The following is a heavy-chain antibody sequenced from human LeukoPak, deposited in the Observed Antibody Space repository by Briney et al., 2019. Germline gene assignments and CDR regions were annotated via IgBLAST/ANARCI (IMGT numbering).Heavy chain of an antibody. V-gene: IGHV3-7*01. Sequence: GGSLRLSCAASGFTFSSYWMSWVRQAPGKGLEWVANIKQDGSEKYYVDSVKGRFTISRDNAKNSLYLQMNSLRAEDTAVYYCARDVSSGWYDVGVWYYYYYMDVWGKGTTVTVSS. CDR2: IKQDGSEK. J-gene: IGHJ6*03. CDR3: ARDVSSGWYDVGVWYYYYYMDV. D-gene: IGHD6-19*01. CDR1: GFTFSSYW.